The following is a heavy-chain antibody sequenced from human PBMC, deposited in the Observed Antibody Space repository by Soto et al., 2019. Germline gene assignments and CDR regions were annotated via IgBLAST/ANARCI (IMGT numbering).Heavy chain of an antibody. D-gene: IGHD1-26*01. CDR2: INHSGST. CDR1: GGSFSGYY. V-gene: IGHV4-34*01. J-gene: IGHJ5*02. CDR3: ARDRVGSSSWFDP. Sequence: SETLSLTCAVYGGSFSGYYWSWIRQPPGKGLEWIGEINHSGSTNYNPSLKSRVTISVDTSKNQFSLKLSSVTAADTAVYYCARDRVGSSSWFDPWGQGTLVTV.